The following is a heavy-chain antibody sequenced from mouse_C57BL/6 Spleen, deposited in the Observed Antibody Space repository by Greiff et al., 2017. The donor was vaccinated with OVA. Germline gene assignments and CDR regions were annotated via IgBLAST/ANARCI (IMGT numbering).Heavy chain of an antibody. CDR2: IHPNSGST. J-gene: IGHJ1*03. CDR3: ARRYYGSSWYFDV. D-gene: IGHD1-1*01. V-gene: IGHV1-64*01. CDR1: GYTFTSYW. Sequence: VQLKQPGAELVKPGASVKLSCKASGYTFTSYWMHWVKQRPGQGLEWIGMIHPNSGSTNYNEKFKSKATLTVDKSSSTAYMQLSSLTSEDSAVYYCARRYYGSSWYFDVWGTGTTVTVSS.